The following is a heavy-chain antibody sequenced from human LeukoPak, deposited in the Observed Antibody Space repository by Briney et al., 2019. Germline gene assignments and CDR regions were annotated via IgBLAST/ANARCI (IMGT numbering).Heavy chain of an antibody. V-gene: IGHV4-4*07. J-gene: IGHJ4*02. CDR1: GGSISSYY. CDR3: ARENSGSYREFDY. Sequence: SETLSLTCTVSGGSISSYYWSWIRQPAGKGLEWIGRIYTSGSTNYNASLKCRVSMSVDTSKNQSSLKLSSVTAADTAVFYCARENSGSYREFDYWGQGTLVTVSS. D-gene: IGHD1-26*01. CDR2: IYTSGST.